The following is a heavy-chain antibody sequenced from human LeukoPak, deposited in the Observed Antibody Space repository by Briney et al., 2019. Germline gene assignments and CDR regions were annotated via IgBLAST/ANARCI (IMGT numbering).Heavy chain of an antibody. J-gene: IGHJ6*02. V-gene: IGHV3-30-3*02. CDR2: TSSDGSSK. CDR3: ATEGRGLYYYGMDV. D-gene: IGHD1-26*01. CDR1: GFTLSSFA. Sequence: PGGSLRLSCATSGFTLSSFAMHWVRQAPGKGLEWVAVTSSDGSSKYYADSVKGRFTLSRDNSKNTLSLQMNSLRGEDTALYYCATEGRGLYYYGMDVWGQGTTVTVSS.